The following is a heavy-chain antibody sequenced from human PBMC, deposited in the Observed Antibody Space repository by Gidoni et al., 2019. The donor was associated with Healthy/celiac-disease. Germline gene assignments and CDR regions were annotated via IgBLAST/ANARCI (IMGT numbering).Heavy chain of an antibody. CDR2: ISSNGGTT. CDR3: ARDRDSSSWYAFDI. V-gene: IGHV3-64*01. Sequence: EVQLVESGGGLVQPGGSLRLSCAAYGFTFSSYAMHWVLQAPGKGLEYVSAISSNGGTTYYANSVKGRFTISRDNSKNTLYLQMGSLRAEDMAVYSCARDRDSSSWYAFDIWGQGTMVTVSS. J-gene: IGHJ3*02. D-gene: IGHD6-13*01. CDR1: GFTFSSYA.